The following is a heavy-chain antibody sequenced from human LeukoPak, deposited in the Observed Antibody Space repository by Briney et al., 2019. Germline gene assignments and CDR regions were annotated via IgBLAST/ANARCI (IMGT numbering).Heavy chain of an antibody. CDR1: GFTFSSYS. V-gene: IGHV3-21*01. CDR3: ARRYAAADDAFDI. Sequence: GGSLRLSCAASGFTFSSYSMNWVRQAPGKGLEWVSSISSSSSYIYYADSVKGRFTISRDNAKNSLYLQMNSLRAEDTAVYYCARRYAAADDAFDIWGQGTMVTVSS. J-gene: IGHJ3*02. D-gene: IGHD6-13*01. CDR2: ISSSSSYI.